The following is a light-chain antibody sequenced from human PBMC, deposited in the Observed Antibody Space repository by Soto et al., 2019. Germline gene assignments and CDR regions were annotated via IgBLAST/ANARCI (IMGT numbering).Light chain of an antibody. J-gene: IGLJ2*01. V-gene: IGLV1-47*01. CDR2: RDS. CDR1: NSNIGRNY. Sequence: QSVLTQPPSASGTPGQRVTISCSGSNSNIGRNYVYWYQQLPGTAPKLLIYRDSRRPSGVPDRFSGSKSDTSASLAISGLRSEDEADYYCAAWDDSLSGVVFGGGTKLTVL. CDR3: AAWDDSLSGVV.